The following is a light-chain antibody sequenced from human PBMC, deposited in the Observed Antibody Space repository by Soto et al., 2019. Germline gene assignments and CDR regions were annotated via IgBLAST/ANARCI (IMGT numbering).Light chain of an antibody. CDR3: QQYNTYSRT. CDR1: QTIYSW. Sequence: DTQMTQSPSTLSASVGDRVTITCRASQTIYSWLAWYQQKPGQAPRLLIHKASTLETGVPSRFSGSGYGSEFTLTISSLQPDDFATYYCQQYNTYSRTFGQGTKVDIK. J-gene: IGKJ1*01. V-gene: IGKV1-5*03. CDR2: KAS.